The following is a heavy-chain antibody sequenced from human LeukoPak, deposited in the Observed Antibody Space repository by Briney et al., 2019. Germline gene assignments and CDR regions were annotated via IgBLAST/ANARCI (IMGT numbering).Heavy chain of an antibody. Sequence: SETLSLTCAVSGGSISSGGYSWSWIRQPPGKGLEWIGYIYHSGSTYYNPSLKSRVTISVDRSKNQFSLKLSSVTAADTAVYYCTRGGELMNFWGQGTLVTVSS. CDR3: TRGGELMNF. J-gene: IGHJ4*02. D-gene: IGHD1-26*01. CDR2: IYHSGST. V-gene: IGHV4-30-2*01. CDR1: GGSISSGGYS.